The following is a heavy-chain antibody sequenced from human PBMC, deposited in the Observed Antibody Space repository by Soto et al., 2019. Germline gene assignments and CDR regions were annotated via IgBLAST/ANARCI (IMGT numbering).Heavy chain of an antibody. D-gene: IGHD3-10*01. Sequence: PLEMLSLTCSVSYGSISSVIYYWGWIRQPPGKGLEWIGSIYHSGSTYYNPSLQGRVTISVDTSKNQFSLKLSSVTAADTVVYFCAGRSSLFSLQVYFGKISNYNWFALWAQGPLVPVSS. CDR1: YGSISSVIYY. CDR3: AGRSSLFSLQVYFGKISNYNWFAL. V-gene: IGHV4-39*01. J-gene: IGHJ5*02. CDR2: IYHSGST.